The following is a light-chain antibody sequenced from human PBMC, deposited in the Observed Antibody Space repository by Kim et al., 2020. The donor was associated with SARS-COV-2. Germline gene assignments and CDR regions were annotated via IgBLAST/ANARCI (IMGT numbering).Light chain of an antibody. CDR3: QKYNSAPRT. J-gene: IGKJ1*01. V-gene: IGKV1-27*01. CDR1: QGISNY. Sequence: ASVGDRVTITCRASQGISNYLAWYQQKPGKVPKLLIYASSTLQSGVPSRFSGSGSGTDFTLTISSLQPEDVATYYCQKYNSAPRTFGQGTKVDIK. CDR2: ASS.